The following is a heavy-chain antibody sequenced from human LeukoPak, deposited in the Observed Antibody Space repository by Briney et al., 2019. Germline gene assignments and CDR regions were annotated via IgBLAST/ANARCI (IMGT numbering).Heavy chain of an antibody. CDR1: GGSISSYY. CDR3: ARHPPVVPNWFDP. CDR2: IYYSGST. Sequence: SETLSLTCTVSGGSISSYYWSWIRQPPGKGLEWIGYIYYSGSTNYNPSLKSRVTISVDTSKNQFSLKLSSVTAADTAVYYCARHPPVVPNWFDPWGQGTLVTVSS. J-gene: IGHJ5*02. V-gene: IGHV4-59*08.